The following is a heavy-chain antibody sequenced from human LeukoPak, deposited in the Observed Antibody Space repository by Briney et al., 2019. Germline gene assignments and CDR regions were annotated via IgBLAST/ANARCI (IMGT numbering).Heavy chain of an antibody. D-gene: IGHD5-12*01. CDR1: GFTFSDYY. V-gene: IGHV3-11*01. Sequence: GGSLRLSCAASGFTFSDYYMNWIRQAPGKGLEWISYRSSSGNTIYYADSVKGRFTISRDNAKNSLYLQMNSLRAKDTAVYYCARARDGYNYYPFDYWGQGTLVTVSS. J-gene: IGHJ4*02. CDR3: ARARDGYNYYPFDY. CDR2: RSSSGNTI.